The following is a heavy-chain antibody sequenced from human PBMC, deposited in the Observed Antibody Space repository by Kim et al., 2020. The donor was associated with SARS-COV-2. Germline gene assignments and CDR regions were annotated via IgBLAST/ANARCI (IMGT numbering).Heavy chain of an antibody. D-gene: IGHD3-9*01. CDR2: ISCSSGCI. CDR1: GFTFSSYS. V-gene: IGHV3-21*04. J-gene: IGHJ6*01. CDR3: ARSGPYYDSFTRPRPYY. Sequence: GGSLRLSCAASGFTFSSYSMSWVRQAPGKGLEWVSAISCSSGCIYYADSVKGRFTISRDNAKNSLYLQMNSLRAEDTAVYYCARSGPYYDSFTRPRPYY.